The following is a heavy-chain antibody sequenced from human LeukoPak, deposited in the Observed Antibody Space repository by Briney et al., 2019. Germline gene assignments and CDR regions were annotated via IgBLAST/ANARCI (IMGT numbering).Heavy chain of an antibody. V-gene: IGHV1-8*03. CDR3: SREFYFWIGFATYYFDS. Sequence: ASVTVSCKASGYTFTSYDINWVRQATGQGLEWMGGMNPNSGKTDYAQKFQGRVTITRNTSISTDYMELSSQRSEYKAVSYCSREFYFWIGFATYYFDSSGQGSLVTVS. J-gene: IGHJ4*02. D-gene: IGHD3-3*01. CDR2: MNPNSGKT. CDR1: GYTFTSYD.